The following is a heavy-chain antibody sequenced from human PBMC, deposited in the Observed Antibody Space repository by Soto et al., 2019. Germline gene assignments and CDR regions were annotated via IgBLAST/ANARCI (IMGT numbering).Heavy chain of an antibody. CDR1: GFSLTTSAVG. V-gene: IGHV2-5*02. D-gene: IGHD6-19*01. Sequence: QITPKESGPTLVKPTQTLTLTCTFSGFSLTTSAVGVGWIRQPPGKALEWLALLYWDDDNQYSPSLRNRLTLTKDTSKNQVVLTMTNMDPVDTATYYCAHGSGWLFDYWGQGTLVTVSS. CDR2: LYWDDDN. J-gene: IGHJ4*02. CDR3: AHGSGWLFDY.